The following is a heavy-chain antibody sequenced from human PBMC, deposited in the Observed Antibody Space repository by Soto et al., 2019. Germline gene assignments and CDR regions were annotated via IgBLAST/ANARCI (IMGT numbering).Heavy chain of an antibody. CDR2: ISYDGSNK. V-gene: IGHV3-30*18. CDR1: GFTFSSYG. Sequence: QVRLVESGGGVVQPGRSLRLSCAASGFTFSSYGMHWVRQAPGKGLEWVAVISYDGSNKYYADSVKGRFTISRDNSKNTLYLQMNSLRAEDTAVYYCAKVRDIVVVVAATLDYWGQGTLVTVSS. J-gene: IGHJ4*02. D-gene: IGHD2-15*01. CDR3: AKVRDIVVVVAATLDY.